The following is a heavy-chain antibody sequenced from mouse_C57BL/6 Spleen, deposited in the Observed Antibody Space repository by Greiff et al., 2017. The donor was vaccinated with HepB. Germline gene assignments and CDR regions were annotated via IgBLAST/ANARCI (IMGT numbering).Heavy chain of an antibody. D-gene: IGHD2-5*01. CDR3: ASAYYSNDGYFDV. V-gene: IGHV1-52*01. J-gene: IGHJ1*03. CDR2: IDPSDSET. Sequence: QVQLQQPGAELVRPGSSVKLSCKASGYTFTSYWMHWVKQRPIQGLEWIGNIDPSDSETHYNQKFKDKATLTVDKSSSTAYMQLSSLTSEDSAVYYCASAYYSNDGYFDVWGTGTTVTVSS. CDR1: GYTFTSYW.